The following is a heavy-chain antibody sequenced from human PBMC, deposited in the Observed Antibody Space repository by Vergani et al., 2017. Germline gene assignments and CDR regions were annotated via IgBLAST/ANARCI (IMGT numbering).Heavy chain of an antibody. CDR2: INPSGGST. Sequence: QVQLVQSGAEVEKPGASVKVSCKASGYTFTSYYMHWVRQAPGQGLEWMGIINPSGGSTSYAQKFQGRVTMTRDTSTSTVYMELSSLRSEDTAVYYCATAYYYDSSGSRTRYFDLWGRGTLVTVSS. J-gene: IGHJ2*01. CDR3: ATAYYYDSSGSRTRYFDL. D-gene: IGHD3-22*01. CDR1: GYTFTSYY. V-gene: IGHV1-46*01.